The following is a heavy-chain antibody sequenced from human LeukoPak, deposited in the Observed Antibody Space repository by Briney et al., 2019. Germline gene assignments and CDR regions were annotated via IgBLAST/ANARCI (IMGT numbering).Heavy chain of an antibody. V-gene: IGHV3-9*01. Sequence: GRSLRLSCAASGFTFDDYAMHWVRQAPGKGLEWVSGISWNSGSIGYADSVKGRFTISRDNAKNSLYLQMNSLRAEDTALYYCAKAVAGALFYWGQGTLVTVSS. CDR2: ISWNSGSI. D-gene: IGHD6-19*01. CDR1: GFTFDDYA. CDR3: AKAVAGALFY. J-gene: IGHJ4*02.